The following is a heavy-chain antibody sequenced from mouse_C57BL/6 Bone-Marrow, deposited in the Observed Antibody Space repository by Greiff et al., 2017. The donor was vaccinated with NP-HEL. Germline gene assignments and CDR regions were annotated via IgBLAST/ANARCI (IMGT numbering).Heavy chain of an antibody. J-gene: IGHJ3*01. CDR2: IWSGGST. CDR1: GFSLTSYG. CDR3: SSYYASSYCFAY. D-gene: IGHD1-1*01. V-gene: IGHV2-2*02. Sequence: QVQLKESGPGLVQPSQSLSITCTVSGFSLTSYGVHWVRQSPGKGLEWLGVIWSGGSTDYNAAFISRLRISKDNSKSQVFFKMNSLQANDTAIYYCSSYYASSYCFAYWGQGTLVTVSA.